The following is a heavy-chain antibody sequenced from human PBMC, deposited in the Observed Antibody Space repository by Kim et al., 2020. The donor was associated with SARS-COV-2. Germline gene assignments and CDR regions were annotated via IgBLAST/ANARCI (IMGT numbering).Heavy chain of an antibody. CDR2: TM. Sequence: TMYYADSVKGRFTISRDNGNNSLYLHMNSLGVEDTAVYYCARDKASSNDFWGQGTLVTVSS. CDR3: ARDKASSNDF. J-gene: IGHJ4*02. V-gene: IGHV3-48*03. D-gene: IGHD6-6*01.